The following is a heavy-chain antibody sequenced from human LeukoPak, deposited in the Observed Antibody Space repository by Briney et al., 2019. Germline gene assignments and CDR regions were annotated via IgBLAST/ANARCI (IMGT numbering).Heavy chain of an antibody. CDR1: GYTFTSYG. CDR2: ISAYNGNT. CDR3: VRDKNYYDNSDPKYHFDY. D-gene: IGHD3-22*01. Sequence: GASVKVSCKASGYTFTSYGISWVRQAPGQGLEWMGWISAYNGNTNYAQKLQGRVTMTTDTSTSTAYMELRSLRSDDTAVYYCVRDKNYYDNSDPKYHFDYWGQGTLVTVSS. J-gene: IGHJ4*02. V-gene: IGHV1-18*01.